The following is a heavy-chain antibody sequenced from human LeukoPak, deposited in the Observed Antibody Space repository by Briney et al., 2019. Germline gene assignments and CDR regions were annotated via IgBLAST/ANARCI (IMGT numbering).Heavy chain of an antibody. CDR2: IKQDGSEK. CDR1: GFTFSSYW. V-gene: IGHV3-7*01. CDR3: ARDPGRPYCTNGVCFYYFDY. Sequence: GGSLRLSCAASGFTFSSYWMSWVRQAPGKGLEWVANIKQDGSEKYYVDSVKGRFTNSRDNAKNSLYLQMNSLRAEDTAVYYCARDPGRPYCTNGVCFYYFDYWGQGTLVTVSS. D-gene: IGHD2-8*01. J-gene: IGHJ4*02.